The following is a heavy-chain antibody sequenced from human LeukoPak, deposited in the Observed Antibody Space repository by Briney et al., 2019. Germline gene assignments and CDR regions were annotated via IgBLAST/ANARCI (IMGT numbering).Heavy chain of an antibody. CDR3: ARDSDSSGWTPGGY. J-gene: IGHJ4*02. D-gene: IGHD6-19*01. CDR2: INPNSGGT. V-gene: IGHV1-2*02. Sequence: GASVKVSCKASGYIFTSYVMNWVRQAPGQGLEWMGWINPNSGGTNYAQKFQGRVTMTRDTSISKAYMELSRLRSDDTAVYYCARDSDSSGWTPGGYWGQGTLVTVSS. CDR1: GYIFTSYV.